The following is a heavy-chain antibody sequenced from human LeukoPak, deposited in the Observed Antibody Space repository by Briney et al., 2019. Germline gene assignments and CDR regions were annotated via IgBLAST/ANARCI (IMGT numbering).Heavy chain of an antibody. CDR1: GFSFSTYG. V-gene: IGHV3-30*18. CDR3: AKRASSYFDY. CDR2: ISSDGNNK. J-gene: IGHJ4*02. Sequence: PGGSLRLSCAASGFSFSTYGMHWVRQAPGEGLEWMAVISSDGNNKYYAASVKGRFTISRDNSMSTLYLQMNSLSTEDTAVYYCAKRASSYFDYWGQGTLVTVSS. D-gene: IGHD6-6*01.